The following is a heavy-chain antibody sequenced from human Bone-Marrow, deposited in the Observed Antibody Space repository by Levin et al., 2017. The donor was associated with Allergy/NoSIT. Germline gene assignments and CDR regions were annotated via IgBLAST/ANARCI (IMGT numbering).Heavy chain of an antibody. Sequence: SLKISCAASGFTFDDYAMHWARQAPGKALEWVSGISWNSGSRAYAGSVKGRFTISRDSAQNSLHLQMNSLRPEDTAFYYCVKAAYCAGGSCLREYFQHWGQGTLVTVSS. CDR1: GFTFDDYA. D-gene: IGHD2-15*01. CDR2: ISWNSGSR. V-gene: IGHV3-9*01. J-gene: IGHJ1*01. CDR3: VKAAYCAGGSCLREYFQH.